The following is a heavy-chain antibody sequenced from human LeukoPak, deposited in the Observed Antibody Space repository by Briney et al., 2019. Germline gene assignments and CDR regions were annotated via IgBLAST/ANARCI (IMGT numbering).Heavy chain of an antibody. Sequence: GGSLRLSCAASGFTFSNYWMNWVRQAPGKGLEWVATINEDGSERYYMDSMKGRFTISRDNGDNSLYLQMNSLRAEDTAVYYCATAPPYCSGDYCRLRFDYWGQGTLVTVSS. CDR3: ATAPPYCSGDYCRLRFDY. D-gene: IGHD3-22*01. J-gene: IGHJ4*02. CDR2: INEDGSER. CDR1: GFTFSNYW. V-gene: IGHV3-7*03.